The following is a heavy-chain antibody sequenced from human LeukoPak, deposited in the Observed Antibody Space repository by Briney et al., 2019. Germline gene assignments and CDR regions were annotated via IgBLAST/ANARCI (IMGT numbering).Heavy chain of an antibody. CDR3: ARHSLDYDYVWGSYRYTNWFDP. CDR2: IDPSGST. J-gene: IGHJ5*02. Sequence: SETLSLTCTVSGGSISSGSYYWSWIRQPAGKGLEWIGRIDPSGSTNYDPSLKSRVTISLDTSRNQFSLKLSSVTAADTAVYYCARHSLDYDYVWGSYRYTNWFDPWGQGTLVTVSS. D-gene: IGHD3-16*02. V-gene: IGHV4-61*02. CDR1: GGSISSGSYY.